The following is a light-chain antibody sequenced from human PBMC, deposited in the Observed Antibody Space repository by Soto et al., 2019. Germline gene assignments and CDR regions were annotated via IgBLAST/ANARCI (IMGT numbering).Light chain of an antibody. CDR3: LVSYSGARPGV. Sequence: QTVVTQEPSLNVSPGGTVTLTCGSSTGAVTSGHYPYWFQQKPGQAPRTLIYDTSNKHSWTPARFSGSLLGGKAALTLSGAQPEDEAEYYCLVSYSGARPGVFGTGTKLTVL. V-gene: IGLV7-46*01. J-gene: IGLJ1*01. CDR2: DTS. CDR1: TGAVTSGHY.